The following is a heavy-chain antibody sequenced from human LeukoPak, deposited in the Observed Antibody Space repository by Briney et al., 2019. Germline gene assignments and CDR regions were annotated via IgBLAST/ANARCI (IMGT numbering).Heavy chain of an antibody. Sequence: PGGSLRLSCAASGFTFSDYYVSWLRQAPGKGLEWVSYISSSGSTIYYADSVKGRFTISRDNAKNSLYLQMNSLRAEDTAVYYCAREGGRLQYYFDYWGQGTLVTVSS. CDR2: ISSSGSTI. CDR3: AREGGRLQYYFDY. D-gene: IGHD4-11*01. CDR1: GFTFSDYY. J-gene: IGHJ4*02. V-gene: IGHV3-11*04.